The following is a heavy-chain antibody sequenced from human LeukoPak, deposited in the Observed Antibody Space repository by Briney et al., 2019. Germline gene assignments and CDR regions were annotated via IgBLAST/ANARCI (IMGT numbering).Heavy chain of an antibody. J-gene: IGHJ4*02. CDR3: ARRYGSGWPTFDY. D-gene: IGHD6-19*01. CDR2: IYHSGST. CDR1: GYSISSGYY. V-gene: IGHV4-38-2*01. Sequence: SETLSLTCAVSGYSISSGYYWGWIRQPPGKGLEWIGSIYHSGSTCYNPSLKSRVTISVDTSKNQFSLKLSSVTAADTAVYYCARRYGSGWPTFDYWGQGTPVTVSS.